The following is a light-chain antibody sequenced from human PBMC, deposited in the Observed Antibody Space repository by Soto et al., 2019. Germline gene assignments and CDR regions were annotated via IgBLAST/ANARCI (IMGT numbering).Light chain of an antibody. J-gene: IGLJ3*02. V-gene: IGLV1-40*01. CDR2: GNS. Sequence: SVLTQPSSVSGAPGQRVTISCTGSSSNIGAGYDVHWYQQLPGTAPKLLIYGNSNRPSGVPDRFSGSKSGTSASLAITGLQAEDEADYYCQSYDSSLSGLWVFGGGTKLTVL. CDR1: SSNIGAGYD. CDR3: QSYDSSLSGLWV.